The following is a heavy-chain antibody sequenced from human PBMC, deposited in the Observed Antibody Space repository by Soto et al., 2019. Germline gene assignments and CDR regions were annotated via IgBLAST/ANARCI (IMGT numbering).Heavy chain of an antibody. CDR3: AYGGSCDY. J-gene: IGHJ4*02. V-gene: IGHV3-48*03. D-gene: IGHD1-26*01. CDR2: FSSSGSTI. Sequence: EVQLVESGGGLVQPGGSLRLSCAASGFSFNTYEMNWVRQAPGKGLEWVSYFSSSGSTIYYADSVTSRFTVSRDNGKKPLCLPMNSLIGDDTAVYYCAYGGSCDYWGQGTQVTVSS. CDR1: GFSFNTYE.